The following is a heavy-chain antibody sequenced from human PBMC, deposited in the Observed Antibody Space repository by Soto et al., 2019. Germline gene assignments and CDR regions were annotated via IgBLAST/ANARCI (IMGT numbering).Heavy chain of an antibody. CDR1: GGTFSNYP. J-gene: IGHJ2*01. CDR3: ARGNHRWRTLWYFDL. Sequence: QVQLVQSGAEVKKPGSSVKVSCKASGGTFSNYPISWVRQAPGQGLEWMGGIIPIFGTVTYAQKFQGRVTITADASTRTAYMELSSLRSEDTAVYYCARGNHRWRTLWYFDLWGRGTLVTVSS. CDR2: IIPIFGTV. D-gene: IGHD2-15*01. V-gene: IGHV1-69*12.